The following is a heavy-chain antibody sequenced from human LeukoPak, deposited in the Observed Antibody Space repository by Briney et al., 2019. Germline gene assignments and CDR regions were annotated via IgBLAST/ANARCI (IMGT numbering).Heavy chain of an antibody. J-gene: IGHJ6*04. D-gene: IGHD3-22*01. V-gene: IGHV5-51*01. CDR3: ARVYDSSGYGANYYYYGMDV. Sequence: GESLKISCKGSGYSFTSYWIGWVRQMPGKGLEWMGIIYPGDSDTRYSPSFQGQVTISADESISTAYLQWSSLKASDTAMYYCARVYDSSGYGANYYYYGMDVWGKGTTVTVSS. CDR2: IYPGDSDT. CDR1: GYSFTSYW.